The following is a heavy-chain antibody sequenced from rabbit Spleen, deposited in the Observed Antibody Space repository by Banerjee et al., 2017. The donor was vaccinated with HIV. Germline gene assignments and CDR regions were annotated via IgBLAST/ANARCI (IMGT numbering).Heavy chain of an antibody. J-gene: IGHJ4*01. CDR1: GFDFTSTFY. Sequence: QSLEESGGDLVKPGASLTLTCKASGFDFTSTFYMCWVLQAPGKGLEWIGCIYTGGGSTYYASWAKGRFTISKTSSTTVTLQMTSLTAADTATYFCAREGGGYYSYGDFNLWGPGTLVTVS. D-gene: IGHD6-1*01. CDR2: IYTGGGST. V-gene: IGHV1S40*01. CDR3: AREGGGYYSYGDFNL.